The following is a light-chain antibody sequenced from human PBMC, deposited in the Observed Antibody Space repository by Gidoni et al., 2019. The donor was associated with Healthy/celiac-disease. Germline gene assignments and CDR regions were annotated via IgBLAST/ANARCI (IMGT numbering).Light chain of an antibody. V-gene: IGKV3-11*01. CDR1: QSVSSY. J-gene: IGKJ4*01. CDR2: DAS. CDR3: QQRSNWLT. Sequence: EIVLTQSPSTLSLSPGERATLSCRASQSVSSYLAWYQQKPGQAPRRLIYDASNRATGIPARFSGSGSGTDCTITISSLEPEDFAVYYCQQRSNWLTFGGGTKVEIK.